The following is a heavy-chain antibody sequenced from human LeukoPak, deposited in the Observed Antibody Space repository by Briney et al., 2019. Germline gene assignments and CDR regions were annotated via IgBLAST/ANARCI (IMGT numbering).Heavy chain of an antibody. CDR1: GLTVSSNY. CDR2: IYRGGST. D-gene: IGHD2-15*01. J-gene: IGHJ4*02. CDR3: ARGYCSGGSCYSDY. Sequence: PGGSLRLSCAASGLTVSSNYMNWVRQAPGKGLEGVSVIYRGGSTYYADPVKRRFTISRDNSKNTLYLQMNNLRAEDTAVYYCARGYCSGGSCYSDYWGQGTLVTVSS. V-gene: IGHV3-53*01.